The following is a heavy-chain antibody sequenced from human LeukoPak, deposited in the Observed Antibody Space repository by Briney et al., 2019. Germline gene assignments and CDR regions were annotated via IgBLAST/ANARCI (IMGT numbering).Heavy chain of an antibody. CDR1: GYTFTGYY. CDR3: ARVNSGYDGSLDY. Sequence: APVKVSRKASGYTFTGYYMHWVRQAPGQGLEWMGWINPNSGGTNYAQKFQGWVTMTRDTSISTAYMELSRLRSDDTAVYYCARVNSGYDGSLDYWGQGTLVTVSS. J-gene: IGHJ4*02. V-gene: IGHV1-2*04. CDR2: INPNSGGT. D-gene: IGHD5-12*01.